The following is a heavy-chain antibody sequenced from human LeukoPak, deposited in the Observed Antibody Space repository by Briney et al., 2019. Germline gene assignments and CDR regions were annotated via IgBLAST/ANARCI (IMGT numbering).Heavy chain of an antibody. CDR2: INHSGST. CDR3: ARTDYYYMDV. V-gene: IGHV4-34*01. CDR1: GGSFSGYY. Sequence: SETLSLTCAVYGGSFSGYYWSWIRQPPGKGLEWIGEINHSGSTNYNPSLKSRVTISVDTSKNQFSLKLSSVTAADTAVYYCARTDYYYMDVWGKGTTVTVSS. J-gene: IGHJ6*03.